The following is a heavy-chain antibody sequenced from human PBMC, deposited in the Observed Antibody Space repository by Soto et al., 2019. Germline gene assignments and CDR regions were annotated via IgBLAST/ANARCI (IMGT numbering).Heavy chain of an antibody. CDR3: ARASYYSYMDV. CDR1: GGSVTTYS. V-gene: IGHV4-59*02. CDR2: ISYSGST. J-gene: IGHJ6*03. Sequence: TLSLTCTVSGGSVTTYSWGWIRQPPGKELEWVGYISYSGSTNYNPSLKSRVTISRVTSKNQFSLNLVSVTAADTAVYYCARASYYSYMDVWGKGTTVTVSS.